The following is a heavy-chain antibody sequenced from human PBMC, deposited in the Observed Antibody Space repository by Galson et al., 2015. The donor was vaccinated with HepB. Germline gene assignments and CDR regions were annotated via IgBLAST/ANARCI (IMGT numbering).Heavy chain of an antibody. D-gene: IGHD1-26*01. CDR2: IKSKTDGGTT. Sequence: SLRLSCAASGFTFSNAWMNWVRQAPGKGLEWVGRIKSKTDGGTTDYAAPMKGRFTISRDDSKNTLYLQMNSLKTEDTAVYYCTTDGGGSYSPAGDDAFDIWGQGTMVTVSS. CDR3: TTDGGGSYSPAGDDAFDI. V-gene: IGHV3-15*07. J-gene: IGHJ3*02. CDR1: GFTFSNAW.